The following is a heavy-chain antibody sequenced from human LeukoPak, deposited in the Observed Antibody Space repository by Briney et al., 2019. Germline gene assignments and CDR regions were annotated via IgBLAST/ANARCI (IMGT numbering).Heavy chain of an antibody. CDR3: ARAARGYCSGGSCYFLMDV. CDR2: INHSGST. CDR1: GGSFSGYY. Sequence: SETLSLTCAVYGGSFSGYYWSWIRQPPGKGLEWIGEINHSGSTNYNPSLKSRVTISVDTSKNQFSLKLSSVTAADTAVYYCARAARGYCSGGSCYFLMDVWGKGTTVTVSS. D-gene: IGHD2-15*01. V-gene: IGHV4-34*01. J-gene: IGHJ6*04.